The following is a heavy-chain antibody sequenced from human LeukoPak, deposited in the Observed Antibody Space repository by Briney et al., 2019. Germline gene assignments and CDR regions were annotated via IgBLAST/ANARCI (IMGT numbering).Heavy chain of an antibody. J-gene: IGHJ5*02. V-gene: IGHV3-11*01. D-gene: IGHD3-3*01. CDR1: GFTFSDYY. Sequence: GGSLRLSCAASGFTFSDYYMSWIRQAPGKGLEWVSYISSSGSTIYYADSVKGRFTISRDNAKNSLYLQMNSLRAEDTAVYYCARTLPSRPPYYDFWSGYPNWFDPWGQGTLVTVSS. CDR3: ARTLPSRPPYYDFWSGYPNWFDP. CDR2: ISSSGSTI.